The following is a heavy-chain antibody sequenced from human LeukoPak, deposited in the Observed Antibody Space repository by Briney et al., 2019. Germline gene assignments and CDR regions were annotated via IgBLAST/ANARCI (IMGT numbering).Heavy chain of an antibody. J-gene: IGHJ4*02. V-gene: IGHV1-24*01. CDR1: GYTFTELS. Sequence: ASVKVSCKVSGYTFTELSMHWVRQAPGKGLEWMGGFDPEDGETIYAQKFQGRVTMTEDTSTDTAYMELSSLRSEDTAVYYCATDLLRYSYGYNGFDYWGQGTLVTVSS. CDR2: FDPEDGET. CDR3: ATDLLRYSYGYNGFDY. D-gene: IGHD5-18*01.